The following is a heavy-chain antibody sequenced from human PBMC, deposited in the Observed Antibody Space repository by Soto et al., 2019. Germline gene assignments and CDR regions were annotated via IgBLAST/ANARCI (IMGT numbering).Heavy chain of an antibody. J-gene: IGHJ4*01. CDR3: FGVLGASLDY. Sequence: SENRSDTCSVSGGSIKNTNYLWGWIRQPPGKGLEWIGTSSSRGATDYNPSLKSRVTISVDTSKNQLSLNLRSLTATYTAVYYSFGVLGASLDYWAQRTVVPVSS. CDR2: SSSRGAT. V-gene: IGHV4-39*01. D-gene: IGHD3-3*01. CDR1: GGSIKNTNYL.